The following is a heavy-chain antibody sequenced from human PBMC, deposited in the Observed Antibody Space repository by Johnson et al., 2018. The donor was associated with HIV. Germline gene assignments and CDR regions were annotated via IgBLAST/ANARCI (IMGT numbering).Heavy chain of an antibody. CDR2: ISWNSGSI. CDR3: ARDGKGAFDI. Sequence: VQLVESGGGVVQPGRSLRLSCAASGFTFDDYAMHWVRQAPGKGLEWVSGISWNSGSIGYADSVKGRFTISRDNAKNSLYLQMNSLRAEDTALYYCARDGKGAFDIWGQGT. J-gene: IGHJ3*02. CDR1: GFTFDDYA. V-gene: IGHV3-9*01.